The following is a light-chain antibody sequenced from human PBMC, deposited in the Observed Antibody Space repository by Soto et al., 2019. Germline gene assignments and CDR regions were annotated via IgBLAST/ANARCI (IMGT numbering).Light chain of an antibody. V-gene: IGKV3-20*01. Sequence: EIVLKQSPGTLSLSTGERATLSCRASQSVSSSYLAWYQQKPGQAPRLLIYGASSRATGIPDRFSGSGSGTSFTLTISRLEPEDFVVYYCHQYDSSPLTFGGGTKVEIK. CDR2: GAS. CDR1: QSVSSSY. J-gene: IGKJ4*01. CDR3: HQYDSSPLT.